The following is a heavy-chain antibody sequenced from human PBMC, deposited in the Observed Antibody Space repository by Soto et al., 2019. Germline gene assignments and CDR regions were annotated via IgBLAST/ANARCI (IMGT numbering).Heavy chain of an antibody. V-gene: IGHV4-39*01. CDR1: GGSVSSSDSA. Sequence: QLQLQESGPGLVKPSETLSLTCNASGGSVSSSDSAWGWIRQSPGKGLEWIGTIDYSGTIYYIPSRKSRLTISIDTSKNQISMKMTSATAADTAVYYCARHVHNQGFASYFDSWGQGTLVTVSS. CDR3: ARHVHNQGFASYFDS. CDR2: IDYSGTI. J-gene: IGHJ4*02. D-gene: IGHD1-1*01.